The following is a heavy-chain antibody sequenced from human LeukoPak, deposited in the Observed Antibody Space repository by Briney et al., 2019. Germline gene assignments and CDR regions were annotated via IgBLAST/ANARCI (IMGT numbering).Heavy chain of an antibody. V-gene: IGHV3-20*04. CDR1: GFTFDDYG. Sequence: RSGGSLRLSCAASGFTFDDYGMSWVRQAPGKGLEWVSGINWNGGSTGYVDSVKGRFTISRDNAKNSLYLQMNSLRAEDTAVYYCARVRPEGLLWFGEPEGYAFDIWGQGTMVTVSS. J-gene: IGHJ3*02. CDR2: INWNGGST. D-gene: IGHD3-10*01. CDR3: ARVRPEGLLWFGEPEGYAFDI.